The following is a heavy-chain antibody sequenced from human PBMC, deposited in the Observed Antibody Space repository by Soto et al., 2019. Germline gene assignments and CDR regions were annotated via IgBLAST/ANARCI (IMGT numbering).Heavy chain of an antibody. CDR2: ISWNGAAT. J-gene: IGHJ4*02. CDR1: GFTFDDYA. Sequence: EVQLVESGGGLVQPGGSLRLSCAASGFTFDDYAIHWVRQAPGKGLEWVSGISWNGAATGYVDSVKGRVSISRDNTKNTLYLQMNSLRSEDTAVDYCANLPLSGSGLDCWGQGTLVTVSS. CDR3: ANLPLSGSGLDC. V-gene: IGHV3-9*01. D-gene: IGHD3-10*01.